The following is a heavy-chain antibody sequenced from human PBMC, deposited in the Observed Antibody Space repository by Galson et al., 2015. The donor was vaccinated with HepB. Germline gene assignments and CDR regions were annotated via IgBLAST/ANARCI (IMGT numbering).Heavy chain of an antibody. D-gene: IGHD5-12*01. J-gene: IGHJ6*02. Sequence: SVKVSCKASGGTLNTYAVSWVRQAPGQGLEWMGRIIRSLGIVTYAQKFQGRVAITADKSTGTVYMEVSSLRSDDTAVYYCASLSGPDYYYYGMDVWGQGTTITVS. CDR3: ASLSGPDYYYYGMDV. V-gene: IGHV1-69*04. CDR2: IIRSLGIV. CDR1: GGTLNTYA.